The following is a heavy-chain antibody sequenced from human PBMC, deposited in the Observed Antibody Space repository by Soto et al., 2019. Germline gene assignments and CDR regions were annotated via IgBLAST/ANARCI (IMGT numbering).Heavy chain of an antibody. V-gene: IGHV4-39*01. CDR2: IYYSGST. J-gene: IGHJ4*02. Sequence: QLLESGPGLVKPSETLSLTCTVSGGSISSSSYYWGWIRQPPGKGLEWIGSIYYSGSTYYNQSLKSRVTISVDTSKNQFPLKLSSVTAADTAVYYCARRIAVAGTEEHLGFDYWGQGTLVTVSS. CDR1: GGSISSSSYY. CDR3: ARRIAVAGTEEHLGFDY. D-gene: IGHD6-19*01.